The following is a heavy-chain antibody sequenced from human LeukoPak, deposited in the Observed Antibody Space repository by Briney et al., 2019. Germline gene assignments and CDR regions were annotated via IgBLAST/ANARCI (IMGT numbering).Heavy chain of an antibody. CDR2: VHPSTGST. V-gene: IGHV1-46*01. J-gene: IGHJ6*02. D-gene: IGHD6-19*01. CDR1: GYTFTSYD. CDR3: AREWGLRLAVNPKGMDV. Sequence: ASVTVSCKASGYTFTSYDIHWVRQAPGQGLEWMGIVHPSTGSTSFTQKFQGRVTMTSDTSTRTVYMELSSLRSEDTAVYYCAREWGLRLAVNPKGMDVWGQGTTVIVSS.